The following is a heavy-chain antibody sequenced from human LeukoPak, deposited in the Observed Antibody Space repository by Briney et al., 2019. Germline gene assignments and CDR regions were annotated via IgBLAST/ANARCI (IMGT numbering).Heavy chain of an antibody. V-gene: IGHV3-48*03. CDR2: ISSSGSTI. Sequence: GGSLRLSCAASGFTFSSYEMNWVRQAPGKGLEWVPYISSSGSTIYYADSVKGRFTISRDNAKNSLYLQMNSLRAEDTAVYYCAREGVWFGEIIGTFDYWGQGTLVTVSS. J-gene: IGHJ4*02. CDR1: GFTFSSYE. D-gene: IGHD3-10*01. CDR3: AREGVWFGEIIGTFDY.